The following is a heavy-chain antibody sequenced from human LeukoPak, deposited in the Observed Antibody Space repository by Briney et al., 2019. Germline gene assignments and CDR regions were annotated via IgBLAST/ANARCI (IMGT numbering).Heavy chain of an antibody. CDR2: LYSNGDT. J-gene: IGHJ4*02. CDR1: GLTVTNNY. D-gene: IGHD4-17*01. V-gene: IGHV3-66*01. Sequence: GGSLRLSCAASGLTVTNNYRHWVRQPPGKGPEWISLLYSNGDTKYADSVKGRFTFSRDNSKNTLYLQMNGLRAEDTAVYYCTYGDYPLTYWGQGTLVSVSS. CDR3: TYGDYPLTY.